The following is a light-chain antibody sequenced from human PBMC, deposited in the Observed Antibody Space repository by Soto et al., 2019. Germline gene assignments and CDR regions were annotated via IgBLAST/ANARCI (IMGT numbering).Light chain of an antibody. CDR3: SSYAGSNNVV. CDR1: SSDVGGYNY. Sequence: QSVLTQPPSASGSPGQSVTISCTGTSSDVGGYNYVSWYQQHPGKAPKLMIYEVSKRPSGVPGRFSGSKSGNTASLTVAGLQAEEEADYYCSSYAGSNNVVFGGGTKLTVL. J-gene: IGLJ3*02. V-gene: IGLV2-8*01. CDR2: EVS.